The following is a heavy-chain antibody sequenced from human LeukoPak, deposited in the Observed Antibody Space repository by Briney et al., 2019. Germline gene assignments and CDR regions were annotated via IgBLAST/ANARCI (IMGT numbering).Heavy chain of an antibody. V-gene: IGHV3-20*04. J-gene: IGHJ4*02. CDR3: ARDRGDCSGGSCYIDY. CDR2: INWNGGST. CDR1: GFTFDDYG. Sequence: GGSLRLSCAASGFTFDDYGMSWVRQAPGKGLEWVSGINWNGGSTVYADSVKGGFTIYRDNAKNSLYLQMNSLRAEDTALYYCARDRGDCSGGSCYIDYWGQGTLVTVSS. D-gene: IGHD2-15*01.